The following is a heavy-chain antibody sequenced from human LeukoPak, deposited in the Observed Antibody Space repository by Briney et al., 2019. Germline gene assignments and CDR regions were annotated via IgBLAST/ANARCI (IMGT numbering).Heavy chain of an antibody. D-gene: IGHD2-2*01. J-gene: IGHJ3*02. Sequence: GGSLRLSCAASGFTFSNYSMNWVRQAPGEGLEWVSSINSSGSFIYYADSVKGRFTISRDNARNSLFLQMNSLRAEDTAVYYCARDLRYCSSASCTENGAFDIWGQGTMVTVSS. CDR2: INSSGSFI. CDR1: GFTFSNYS. V-gene: IGHV3-21*01. CDR3: ARDLRYCSSASCTENGAFDI.